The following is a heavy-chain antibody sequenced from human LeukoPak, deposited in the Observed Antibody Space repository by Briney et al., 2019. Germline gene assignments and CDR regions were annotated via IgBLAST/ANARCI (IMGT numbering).Heavy chain of an antibody. Sequence: GGSLRLSCAASGFTFSSYAMHWVRQAPGKGLEWVAVISYDGSNKYYADSVKGRFTISRDSSKNTLYLQMNSLRAEDTAVYYCARDADYGDYVVDYWGQGTLVTVSS. CDR2: ISYDGSNK. V-gene: IGHV3-30-3*01. CDR3: ARDADYGDYVVDY. D-gene: IGHD4-17*01. CDR1: GFTFSSYA. J-gene: IGHJ4*02.